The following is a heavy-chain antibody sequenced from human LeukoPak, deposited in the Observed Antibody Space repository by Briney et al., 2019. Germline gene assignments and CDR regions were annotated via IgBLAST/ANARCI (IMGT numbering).Heavy chain of an antibody. CDR2: IYHSGST. J-gene: IGHJ4*02. V-gene: IGHV4-38-2*02. D-gene: IGHD3-3*01. CDR3: ARDSRYYDYWSGYLDY. CDR1: GYSISSGYY. Sequence: SETLSLTCAVSGYSISSGYYWGWIRQPPGKGLGGIGSIYHSGSTNYNPSLKSRVTMSVDTSNNQFFLNLSSVTAADTAVYYCARDSRYYDYWSGYLDYWGQGTLVTVSS.